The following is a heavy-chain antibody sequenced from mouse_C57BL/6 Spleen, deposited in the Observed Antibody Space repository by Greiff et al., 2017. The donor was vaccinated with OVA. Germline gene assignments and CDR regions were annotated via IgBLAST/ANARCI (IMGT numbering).Heavy chain of an antibody. D-gene: IGHD1-1*01. J-gene: IGHJ2*01. CDR3: ARDYGSSFVY. CDR1: GYTFTSYW. CDR2: IDPSDSYT. V-gene: IGHV1-59*01. Sequence: VQLQQPGAELVRPGTSVKLSCKASGYTFTSYWMHWVKQRPGQGLEWIGVIDPSDSYTNYNQKFKGKATLTVDTSSSTAYMQLSSLTSEDSAVYYCARDYGSSFVYWGQGTTLTVSS.